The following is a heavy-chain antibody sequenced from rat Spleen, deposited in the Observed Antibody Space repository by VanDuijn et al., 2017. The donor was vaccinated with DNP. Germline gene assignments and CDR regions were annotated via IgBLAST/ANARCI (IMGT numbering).Heavy chain of an antibody. CDR3: TNPPTGSNWFAY. CDR2: ISTGGGNT. CDR1: GFTFSNYY. J-gene: IGHJ3*01. D-gene: IGHD3-4*01. Sequence: EVQLVESGGGLVQPGRSMKLSCAASGFTFSNYYMAWVRQAPTKGLEWVASISTGGGNTYYRDSVKGRFTISRDNAKSSLYLQMDSLRSEDTATYYCTNPPTGSNWFAYWGQGTLVTVSS. V-gene: IGHV5-25*01.